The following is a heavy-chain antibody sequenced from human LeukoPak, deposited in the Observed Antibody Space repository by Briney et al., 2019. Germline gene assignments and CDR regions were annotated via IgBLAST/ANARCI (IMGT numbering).Heavy chain of an antibody. Sequence: GGSLRLSCAASGFIFSSAVMSWVRQAPGKELEWVSAINSGSGTTYAESVKGRFTISRDNSRKPLYLQMKTLRAEDPAVHYCAKGSAGAGSYRPFDYWGQGTLVTVSS. CDR1: GFIFSSAV. D-gene: IGHD3-10*01. J-gene: IGHJ4*02. CDR2: INSGSGTT. CDR3: AKGSAGAGSYRPFDY. V-gene: IGHV3-23*01.